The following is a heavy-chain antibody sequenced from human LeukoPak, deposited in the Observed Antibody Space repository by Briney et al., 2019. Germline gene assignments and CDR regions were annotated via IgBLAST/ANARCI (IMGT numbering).Heavy chain of an antibody. CDR1: GFTFRSYS. V-gene: IGHV3-21*01. CDR2: ISSSSNYI. CDR3: ARGTAAAAWFDP. J-gene: IGHJ5*02. Sequence: PGGSLRLSCAGSGFTFRSYSMNWVRQAPGKGLEWVSSISSSSNYIYYADSVKGRFTISRDNAKNSLSLLLNSLRAEETAVYYWARGTAAAAWFDPWGQGTLVTVSS. D-gene: IGHD6-13*01.